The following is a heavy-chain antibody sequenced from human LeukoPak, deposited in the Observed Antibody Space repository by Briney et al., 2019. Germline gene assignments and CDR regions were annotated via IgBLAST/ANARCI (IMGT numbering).Heavy chain of an antibody. D-gene: IGHD1-26*01. V-gene: IGHV1-2*02. CDR2: INPQSGGT. CDR1: GYTFTGYY. J-gene: IGHJ1*01. Sequence: GASVKVSCKASGYTFTGYYMHWVRQAPGQGLDYMGWINPQSGGTNNAQKFQGRVTMTRGTSISTAYMDLSSLRSDDTAVYYCARSASGSYWNFQHWGQGTLVTVSS. CDR3: ARSASGSYWNFQH.